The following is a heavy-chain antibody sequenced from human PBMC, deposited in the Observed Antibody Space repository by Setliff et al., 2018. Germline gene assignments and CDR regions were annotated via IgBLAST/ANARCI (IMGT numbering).Heavy chain of an antibody. CDR2: IHYSVST. Sequence: SETLSLTCTVSGDSISGDYWSWIRQPPGKGLEWIGFIHYSVSTNYNPSLKSRVTISLDTPKNQFSLRLSSVTAADTAVYYCARTRYGLGGRPYWGQGTLVTVSS. CDR3: ARTRYGLGGRPY. J-gene: IGHJ4*02. CDR1: GDSISGDY. V-gene: IGHV4-59*01. D-gene: IGHD2-15*01.